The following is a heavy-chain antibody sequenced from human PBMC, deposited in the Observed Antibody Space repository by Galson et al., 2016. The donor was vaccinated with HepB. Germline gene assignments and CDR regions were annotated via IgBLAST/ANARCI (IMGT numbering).Heavy chain of an antibody. Sequence: SLRLSCAASGFTFSDFAMTWVRQAPGKGLEWVSSISDSGDRTYYADSVRGRFTISRDNSKNTLYLQMNSLRTEDTAVYYCAKLSVGTLFDPWGQGTLVTVS. D-gene: IGHD4-23*01. CDR2: ISDSGDRT. J-gene: IGHJ5*02. V-gene: IGHV3-23*01. CDR1: GFTFSDFA. CDR3: AKLSVGTLFDP.